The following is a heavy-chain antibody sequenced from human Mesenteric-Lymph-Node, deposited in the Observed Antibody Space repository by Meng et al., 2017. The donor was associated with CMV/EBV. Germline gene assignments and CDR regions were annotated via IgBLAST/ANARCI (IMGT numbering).Heavy chain of an antibody. CDR3: ARGNYYGMDV. CDR2: LNSDGSST. J-gene: IGHJ6*02. V-gene: IGHV3-74*01. CDR1: GFTFSSYS. D-gene: IGHD3-10*01. Sequence: GESLRLSCAASGFTFSSYSMNWVRQAPGKGLVWVSRLNSDGSSTSYADSVKGRFTISRDNAKNTLYLQMNSLRAEDTAEYYCARGNYYGMDVWGQGTTVTVSS.